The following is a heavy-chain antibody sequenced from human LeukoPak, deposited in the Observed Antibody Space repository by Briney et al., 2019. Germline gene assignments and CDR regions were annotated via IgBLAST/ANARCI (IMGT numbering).Heavy chain of an antibody. D-gene: IGHD6-13*01. J-gene: IGHJ6*02. V-gene: IGHV3-30-3*01. CDR1: GFTFSSYA. Sequence: GGSLRLSCAASGFTFSSYAMHWVRQAPGKGLEWVAVISYDGSNKYYADSVKGRFTISRDNSKNTLYLQMNSLRAEDTAVYYCARVRAASYYYGMDVWGQGTTVTVSS. CDR2: ISYDGSNK. CDR3: ARVRAASYYYGMDV.